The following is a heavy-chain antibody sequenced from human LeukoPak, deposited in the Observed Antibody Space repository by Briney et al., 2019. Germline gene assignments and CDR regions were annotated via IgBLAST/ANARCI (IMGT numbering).Heavy chain of an antibody. CDR1: GFTFSSYA. J-gene: IGHJ4*02. Sequence: GGSLRLSCAASGFTFSSYAMSWVRQAPGKGLEWVSLINDSGGNTYYADSVKGRFTISRDNSKNTLFLQMSSLRAEDTAVYYCAKTSAGIKGGYFDYWGQGTLVTVSS. CDR2: INDSGGNT. CDR3: AKTSAGIKGGYFDY. V-gene: IGHV3-23*01. D-gene: IGHD1-26*01.